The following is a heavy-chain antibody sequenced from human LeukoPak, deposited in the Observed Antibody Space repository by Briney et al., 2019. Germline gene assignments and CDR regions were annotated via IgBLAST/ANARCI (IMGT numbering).Heavy chain of an antibody. J-gene: IGHJ4*02. CDR3: TNCLLAYSFDY. CDR1: GFTFNNAW. Sequence: PGGSPRLSCAASGFTFNNAWMSWVRQAPGRGRGWVGRIKSKTNGGTTDYAAPVNGRFTISRDDSKNTLYQQMNSLKTEDTDVYYCTNCLLAYSFDYWGQGTLVTVSS. D-gene: IGHD2-15*01. V-gene: IGHV3-15*01. CDR2: IKSKTNGGTT.